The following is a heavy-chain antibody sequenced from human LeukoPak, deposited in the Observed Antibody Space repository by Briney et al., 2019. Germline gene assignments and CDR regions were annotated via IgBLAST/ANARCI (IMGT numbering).Heavy chain of an antibody. CDR2: TIPIFGTA. D-gene: IGHD4-17*01. CDR3: ARKLYAYGDYLRDAFDI. V-gene: IGHV1-69*13. J-gene: IGHJ3*02. CDR1: GGTFSSYG. Sequence: SVKVCCKASGGTFSSYGIGWVRQAPGQGLEWMGGTIPIFGTANYAQKFQGRVTITADESTSTAYMELSSLRSEDTAVYYCARKLYAYGDYLRDAFDIWGQGTMVTDSS.